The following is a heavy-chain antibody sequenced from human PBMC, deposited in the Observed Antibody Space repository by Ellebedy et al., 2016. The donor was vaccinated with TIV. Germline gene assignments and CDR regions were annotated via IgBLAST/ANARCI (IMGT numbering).Heavy chain of an antibody. CDR3: TRGRGAADY. CDR2: IRRKAFGGTT. J-gene: IGHJ4*02. Sequence: GESLKISCTGSGFTLGDYAMSWFRQAPGKGLEWVVFIRRKAFGGTTEYAASVRGRFTISRDDSKSIAFLQMNSLKTEDTAVYYCTRGRGAADYWGQGTLVTVSS. D-gene: IGHD1-26*01. V-gene: IGHV3-49*03. CDR1: GFTLGDYA.